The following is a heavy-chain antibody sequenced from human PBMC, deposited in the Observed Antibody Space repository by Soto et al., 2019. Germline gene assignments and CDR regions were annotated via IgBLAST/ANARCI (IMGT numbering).Heavy chain of an antibody. Sequence: QVQLVQSGAEVKKPGSSVKVSCKASGDTFSSYAISWVRQAPGQGLEWMGGIIPIFGTADYAQKFQGRVTITADESTSTAYMELSSLRSEDTAVYYCASLIAAAGPPHSPRYYYGMDVWGQGTTVTVSS. CDR2: IIPIFGTA. CDR3: ASLIAAAGPPHSPRYYYGMDV. CDR1: GDTFSSYA. D-gene: IGHD6-13*01. J-gene: IGHJ6*02. V-gene: IGHV1-69*12.